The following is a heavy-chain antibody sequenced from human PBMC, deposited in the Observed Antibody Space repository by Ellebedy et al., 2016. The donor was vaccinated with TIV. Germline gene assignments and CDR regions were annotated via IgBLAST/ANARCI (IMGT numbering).Heavy chain of an antibody. Sequence: GESLKISCAASGFNLSNNALHWVRQAPGKGLEWVATISYNGSNTYHADSVKGRFAISRDNSKNTLYLQMNSLRAEYTDVYFCARVPSGVVVVAAHVYFASWGQGTLVTVSS. CDR1: GFNLSNNA. CDR3: ARVPSGVVVVAAHVYFAS. D-gene: IGHD2-15*01. V-gene: IGHV3-30*09. CDR2: ISYNGSNT. J-gene: IGHJ4*02.